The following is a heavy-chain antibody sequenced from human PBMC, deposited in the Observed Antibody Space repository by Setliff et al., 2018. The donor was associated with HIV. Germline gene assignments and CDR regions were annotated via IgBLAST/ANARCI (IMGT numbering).Heavy chain of an antibody. Sequence: KASETLSLTCTVSGGSISSYYWSWIRQPPGKGLEWIGYIYYSGSTNYNPSLKSRVTISVDTSKNQFSLKLSSVTAADTAVYYCARAPKGYYYYYMDVWGKGTTVTSP. J-gene: IGHJ6*03. CDR3: ARAPKGYYYYYMDV. CDR2: IYYSGST. V-gene: IGHV4-59*01. CDR1: GGSISSYY.